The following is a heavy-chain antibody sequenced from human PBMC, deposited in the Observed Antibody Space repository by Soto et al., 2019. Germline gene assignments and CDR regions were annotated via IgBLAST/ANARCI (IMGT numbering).Heavy chain of an antibody. J-gene: IGHJ4*02. CDR3: ARVGPAADFDY. CDR1: GGSISSGDYY. V-gene: IGHV4-30-4*01. CDR2: IYYSGST. Sequence: SETLSLTCTVSGGSISSGDYYWSWIRQPPGKGLEWIGYIYYSGSTYYNPSLKSRVTISVDTSMNQFSLKLSSVTAADTAVYYCARVGPAADFDYWGQGTLVTVSS. D-gene: IGHD2-2*01.